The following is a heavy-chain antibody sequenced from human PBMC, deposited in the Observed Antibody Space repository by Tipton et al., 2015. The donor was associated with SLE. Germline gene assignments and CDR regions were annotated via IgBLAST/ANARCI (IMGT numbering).Heavy chain of an antibody. D-gene: IGHD3-10*01. CDR3: GRSYMKNDIGVFHI. CDR1: GSSIDNGYH. J-gene: IGHJ3*02. Sequence: LRLSCTVSGSSIDNGYHWGWVRQSPLKGLEWIGTIFDGGTPDYNPSLQSRVTISVETSRTQFSLRMNSVTAADTAVYFCGRSYMKNDIGVFHIWGQGTMVTVSA. CDR2: IFDGGTP. V-gene: IGHV4-38-2*02.